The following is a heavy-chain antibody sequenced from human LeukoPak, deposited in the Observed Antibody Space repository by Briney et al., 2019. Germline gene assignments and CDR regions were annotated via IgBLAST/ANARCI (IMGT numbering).Heavy chain of an antibody. CDR2: INPNSGGT. CDR1: GYTFTGYY. CDR3: ARLTVVMVYSIQENWLDP. J-gene: IGHJ5*02. D-gene: IGHD2-8*01. Sequence: ASVKVSCKASGYTFTGYYMHWVRQAPGQGLEWMGWINPNSGGTNYAQKFQGRVTMTTDTSTSTAYMELRSLRTDDTAVYYCARLTVVMVYSIQENWLDPWGQGTLVTVSS. V-gene: IGHV1-2*02.